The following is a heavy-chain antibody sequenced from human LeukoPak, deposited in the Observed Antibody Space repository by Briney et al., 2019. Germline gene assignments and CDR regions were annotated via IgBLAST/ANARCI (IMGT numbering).Heavy chain of an antibody. D-gene: IGHD3-22*01. J-gene: IGHJ4*02. CDR1: GFTFSSYS. V-gene: IGHV3-48*01. CDR3: ARARDSSGYYDRYPDY. Sequence: GGSLRLSCAASGFTFSSYSMNWVRQAPGKGLEWVSYISSSSSTIYYADSVKGRFTISRDNAKNSLYLQMNSLRAEDTAVYYCARARDSSGYYDRYPDYWGQGTLVTVSS. CDR2: ISSSSSTI.